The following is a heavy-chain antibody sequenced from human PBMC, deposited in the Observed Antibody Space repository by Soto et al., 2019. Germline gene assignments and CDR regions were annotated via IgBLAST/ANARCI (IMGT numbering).Heavy chain of an antibody. CDR2: IYYTGET. CDR1: GVSVSRGSYY. CDR3: ASWLRGLRFLDN. D-gene: IGHD5-12*01. V-gene: IGHV4-31*03. J-gene: IGHJ4*02. Sequence: TLSLTCSVSGVSVSRGSYYWNWIRQRPGKGLQWIGNIYYTGETYYSPSLKSRVTISVDTSKNQFFLTLSSVTAADTGVYYCASWLRGLRFLDNWGQGNLVTAP.